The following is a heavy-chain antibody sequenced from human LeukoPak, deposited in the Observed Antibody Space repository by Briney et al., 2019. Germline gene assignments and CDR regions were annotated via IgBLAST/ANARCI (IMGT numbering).Heavy chain of an antibody. J-gene: IGHJ4*02. D-gene: IGHD3-22*01. CDR3: ARAITTIVDIDY. CDR1: GFTFSSYA. V-gene: IGHV3-30*01. Sequence: PGRSLRLSCAASGFTFSSYAMHWVRQAPGKGLEWVAVISYDGSNKYYADSVKGRFTISRDNSKNTLYLQMNSLRAEDTAVYYCARAITTIVDIDYWGQGTLVTVSS. CDR2: ISYDGSNK.